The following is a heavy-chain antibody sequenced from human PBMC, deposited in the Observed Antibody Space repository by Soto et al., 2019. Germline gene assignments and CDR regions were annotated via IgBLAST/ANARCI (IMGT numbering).Heavy chain of an antibody. D-gene: IGHD1-20*01. J-gene: IGHJ3*02. CDR3: ARDGINGAEPFEI. V-gene: IGHV1-18*01. Sequence: GASVKVSCKSSVYTFIKYGFIGVLQAPGQGLEWMGWISAYNGNLNYAQKIQGRVNMTTDASTTTAYMELRSLRSDDTAVDYCARDGINGAEPFEIWGQGTMVTVSS. CDR1: VYTFIKYG. CDR2: ISAYNGNL.